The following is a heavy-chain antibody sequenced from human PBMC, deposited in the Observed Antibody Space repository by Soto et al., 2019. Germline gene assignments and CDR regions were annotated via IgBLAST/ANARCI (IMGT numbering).Heavy chain of an antibody. CDR1: GGSVSSGSYC. V-gene: IGHV4-61*01. Sequence: PSETLSLTCTVSGGSVSSGSYCWSWIRQPPGKGLEWIGYIYYSGSTKYNPSLKSRVTISVDTSKNQFSLKLSSVTAADTAVYYCASLRFLGYYYGMDVWGQGTTVTVSS. CDR3: ASLRFLGYYYGMDV. D-gene: IGHD3-3*01. J-gene: IGHJ6*02. CDR2: IYYSGST.